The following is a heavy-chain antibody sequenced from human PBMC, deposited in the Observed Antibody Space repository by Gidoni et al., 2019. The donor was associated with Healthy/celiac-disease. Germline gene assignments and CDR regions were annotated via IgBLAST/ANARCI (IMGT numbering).Heavy chain of an antibody. CDR1: GFPCSTHA. CDR3: AKDLHDEWELLGPFDY. J-gene: IGHJ4*02. Sequence: EVQPLEFGGGLVPAGGSLSLHWPASGFPCSTHAMRWVRQAPGQGLEWVSAISGSGGSTYYADSVKGRFTISSDNSKNTLYLQMNSLRAEDTAVYYCAKDLHDEWELLGPFDYWGQGTLVTVSS. V-gene: IGHV3-23*01. D-gene: IGHD1-26*01. CDR2: ISGSGGST.